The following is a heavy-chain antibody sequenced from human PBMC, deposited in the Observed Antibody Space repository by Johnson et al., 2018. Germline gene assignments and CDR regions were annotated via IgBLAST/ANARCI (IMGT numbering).Heavy chain of an antibody. CDR1: GFIFSNYG. J-gene: IGHJ4*02. Sequence: VQLVETGGGVIQPGRSMRLSCTVSGFIFSNYGMHWVRQAPGKGLECVAVISYDGDYEYYANSVKGRFTISRDNSKNTLYLQMNSLRGEDTAVYFCVKDRTTGAFYFDYWGQGTLLTVSS. CDR2: ISYDGDYE. CDR3: VKDRTTGAFYFDY. D-gene: IGHD4-17*01. V-gene: IGHV3-30*18.